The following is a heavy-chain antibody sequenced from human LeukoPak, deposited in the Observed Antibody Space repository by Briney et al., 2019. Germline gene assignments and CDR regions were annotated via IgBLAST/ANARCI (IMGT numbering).Heavy chain of an antibody. J-gene: IGHJ3*02. CDR2: INHSGST. CDR3: ARDLVRGVISAFDI. D-gene: IGHD3-10*01. CDR1: GGSFSGYY. V-gene: IGHV4-34*01. Sequence: SETLSLTCAVYGGSFSGYYWSWIRQPPGKGLEWIGEINHSGSTNYNPSLKSRVTISVDTSENQFSLKLSSVTAADTAVYYCARDLVRGVISAFDIWGQGTMVTVSS.